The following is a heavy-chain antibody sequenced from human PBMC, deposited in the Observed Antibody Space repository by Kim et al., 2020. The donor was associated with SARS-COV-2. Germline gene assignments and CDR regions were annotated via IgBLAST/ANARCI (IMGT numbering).Heavy chain of an antibody. J-gene: IGHJ4*02. CDR1: GFTFTTHW. D-gene: IGHD1-26*01. CDR2: MNSDGRTI. Sequence: GGSLRLSCEVSGFTFTTHWMHWVRQAPGDALVWVSRMNSDGRTIDDADSVRGRFTISRDNAKNTLYLQVNSLTAEDTAVYYCAKAGSYRFDNGGQGTLVTVSS. CDR3: AKAGSYRFDN. V-gene: IGHV3-74*01.